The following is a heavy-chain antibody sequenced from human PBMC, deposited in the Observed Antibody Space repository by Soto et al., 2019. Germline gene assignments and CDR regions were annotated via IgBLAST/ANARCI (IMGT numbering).Heavy chain of an antibody. CDR2: IYYSGRT. J-gene: IGHJ4*02. CDR1: GGSISSGAYY. V-gene: IGHV4-30-4*01. D-gene: IGHD3-22*01. CDR3: ARRAIGPSKGFDS. Sequence: QVQLQESGPGLVKPSQTLSLTCTVSGGSISSGAYYWSWIRQPPGKGLEWIGYIYYSGRTYYTPSLQSRVTSTGDRSKHQFSLKLSSVSAADTAVYYCARRAIGPSKGFDSGGQGALFTVSS.